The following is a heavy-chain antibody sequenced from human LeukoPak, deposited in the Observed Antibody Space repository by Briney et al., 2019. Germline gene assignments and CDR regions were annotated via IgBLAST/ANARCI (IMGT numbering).Heavy chain of an antibody. V-gene: IGHV3-7*01. CDR1: GFTFSSYA. CDR2: IKQDGSEK. CDR3: ARDLDYYGSGSYYNVPAFDI. J-gene: IGHJ3*02. Sequence: GGSLRLSCAASGFTFSSYAMSWVRQAPGKGLEWVANIKQDGSEKYYVDSVKGRFTISRDNAKNSLYLQMNSLRAEDTAVYYCARDLDYYGSGSYYNVPAFDIWGQGTMVTVSS. D-gene: IGHD3-10*01.